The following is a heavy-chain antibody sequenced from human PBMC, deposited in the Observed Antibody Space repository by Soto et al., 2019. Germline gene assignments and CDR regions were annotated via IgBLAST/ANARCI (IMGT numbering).Heavy chain of an antibody. CDR1: GGTFSSYA. J-gene: IGHJ5*02. CDR3: ALYDSSGYGDNWFDP. V-gene: IGHV1-69*01. CDR2: IIPIFGTA. D-gene: IGHD3-22*01. Sequence: QVQLVQSGAEVKKPGSSVKVSCKASGGTFSSYAISWVRQAPGQGLEWMGGIIPIFGTANYAQKFQGRVKITADESTSTAYMELSSLRSEDTAVYYCALYDSSGYGDNWFDPWGQGTLVTVSS.